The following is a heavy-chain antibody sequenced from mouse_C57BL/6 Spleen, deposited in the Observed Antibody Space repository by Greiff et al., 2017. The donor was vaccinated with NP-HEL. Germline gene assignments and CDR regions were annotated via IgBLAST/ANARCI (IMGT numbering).Heavy chain of an antibody. D-gene: IGHD1-1*01. Sequence: EVKLMESGGGLVKPGGSLKLSCAASGFTFSDYGMHWVRQAPEKGLEWVAYISSGSSTIYYADTVKGRFTISRDNAKNTLFLQMTSLRSEDTAMYYCARGGRGGFYYAMDYWGQGTSVTVSS. J-gene: IGHJ4*01. CDR3: ARGGRGGFYYAMDY. V-gene: IGHV5-17*01. CDR1: GFTFSDYG. CDR2: ISSGSSTI.